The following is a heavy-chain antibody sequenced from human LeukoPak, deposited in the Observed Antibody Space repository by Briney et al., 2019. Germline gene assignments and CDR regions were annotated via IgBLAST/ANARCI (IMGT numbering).Heavy chain of an antibody. D-gene: IGHD3/OR15-3a*01. V-gene: IGHV4-39*01. J-gene: IGHJ4*02. CDR1: GVSISSSNSY. CDR2: IYYSGNT. CDR3: ARQTGSGLFILP. Sequence: SETLSLTCTVSGVSISSSNSYWGWIRQPPGKGLEWIGSIYYSGNTYYNASLKSQVPISIDTSKNQFSLRLTSVTAADTAVYYCARQTGSGLFILPGGQGTLVTVSS.